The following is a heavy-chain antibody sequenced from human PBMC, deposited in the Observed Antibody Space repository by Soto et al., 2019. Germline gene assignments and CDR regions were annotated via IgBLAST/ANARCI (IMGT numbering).Heavy chain of an antibody. V-gene: IGHV3-33*01. Sequence: GGSLRLSCAASGFTFSSYGMHWVRQAPGKGLEWVAVIWYDGSNKYYADSVKGRFTISRDNSKNTLYLQMNSLRAEDTAVYYCARDRQYSGYVYYFDYWGQGTLVTVSS. CDR3: ARDRQYSGYVYYFDY. J-gene: IGHJ4*02. CDR1: GFTFSSYG. D-gene: IGHD5-12*01. CDR2: IWYDGSNK.